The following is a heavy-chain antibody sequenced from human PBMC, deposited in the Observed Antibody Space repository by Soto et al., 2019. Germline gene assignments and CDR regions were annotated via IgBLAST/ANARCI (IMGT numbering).Heavy chain of an antibody. V-gene: IGHV3-30*18. CDR2: LSYDGIAQ. D-gene: IGHD6-6*01. Sequence: EQLVESGGDVVQPGGSLRLSCAASGFTLSRQAMHWVRQAPGKGLEWVAVLSYDGIAQYYADSVKGRFTISRDNSKNTLYLQMNSLRVEDTALYYCVKGGWYGSSSPSDRWGQGTLVTVSS. CDR3: VKGGWYGSSSPSDR. CDR1: GFTLSRQA. J-gene: IGHJ5*02.